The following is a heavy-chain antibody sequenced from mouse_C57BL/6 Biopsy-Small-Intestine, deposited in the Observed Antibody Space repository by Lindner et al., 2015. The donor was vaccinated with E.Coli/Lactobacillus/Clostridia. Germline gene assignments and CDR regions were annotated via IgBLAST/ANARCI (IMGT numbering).Heavy chain of an antibody. J-gene: IGHJ3*01. CDR2: ISPGTNTP. Sequence: VQLQESGAELMKPGASVKLSCKASGYTFTDYWIEWIKLRPGHGLEWIGEISPGTNTPNYNENFKGKASFTADTSSNTVYMQLSSLTTEDSAIYYCARWDGYLFAYWGQGTLVTVSA. V-gene: IGHV1-9*01. CDR1: GYTFTDYW. D-gene: IGHD2-3*01. CDR3: ARWDGYLFAY.